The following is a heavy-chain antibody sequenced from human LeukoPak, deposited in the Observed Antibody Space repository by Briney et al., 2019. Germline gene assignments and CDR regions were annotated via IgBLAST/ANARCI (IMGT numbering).Heavy chain of an antibody. CDR2: IYPGDSDT. J-gene: IGHJ5*02. V-gene: IGHV5-51*01. CDR3: ARRGSALEWFDP. Sequence: GESLKISCVGSGYRFTSYWIGWVRQMPGKGLEYMGIIYPGDSDTRYSPSFQGQVTISADKSISTAYLQWSSLKASDTAIYYCARRGSALEWFDPWGQGTLVTVSS. CDR1: GYRFTSYW. D-gene: IGHD3-10*01.